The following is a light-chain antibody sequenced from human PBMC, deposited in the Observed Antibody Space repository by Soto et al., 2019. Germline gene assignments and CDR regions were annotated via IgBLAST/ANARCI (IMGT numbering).Light chain of an antibody. CDR1: SSNIGSNS. J-gene: IGLJ1*01. Sequence: QSVLTQPPSASGTPGQRVSISCSGSSSNIGSNSVNWYQQLPGTAPKLLIYSNNQRPSGVPDRISGYKSGTSASLAISGLQSEDEADYYCAAWDDSLNGPVFGTGTKLTVL. CDR2: SNN. V-gene: IGLV1-44*01. CDR3: AAWDDSLNGPV.